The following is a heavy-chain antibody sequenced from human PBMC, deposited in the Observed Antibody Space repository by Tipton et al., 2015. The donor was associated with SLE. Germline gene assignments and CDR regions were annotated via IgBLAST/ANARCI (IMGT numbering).Heavy chain of an antibody. Sequence: TLSLTCAVYGGSFSGYYWSWIRQPPGKGLEWIGEINHSGSTNYNPSPKSRVTISVDTSKNQFSLKLSSVTAADTAVYYCARESYDILTGYPFDYWGQGTLVTVSS. D-gene: IGHD3-9*01. CDR1: GGSFSGYY. CDR3: ARESYDILTGYPFDY. J-gene: IGHJ4*02. CDR2: INHSGST. V-gene: IGHV4-34*01.